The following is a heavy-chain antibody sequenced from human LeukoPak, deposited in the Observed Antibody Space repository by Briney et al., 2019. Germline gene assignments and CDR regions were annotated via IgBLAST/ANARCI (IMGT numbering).Heavy chain of an antibody. CDR2: INPSGGST. J-gene: IGHJ6*02. V-gene: IGHV1-46*01. CDR3: ARDPRCSSTSCPYYYYGMDV. CDR1: GYTFTSYY. Sequence: PLASVKVSCKASGYTFTSYYMHWVRLAPGQGLEWMGIINPSGGSTSYAQKFQGRVTMTRDTSTSTVYMELSSLRSEDTAVYHCARDPRCSSTSCPYYYYGMDVWGQGTTVTVTS. D-gene: IGHD2-2*01.